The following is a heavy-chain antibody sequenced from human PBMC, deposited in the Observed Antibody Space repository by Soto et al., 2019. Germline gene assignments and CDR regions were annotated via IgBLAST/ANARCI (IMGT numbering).Heavy chain of an antibody. J-gene: IGHJ6*02. CDR1: GYTFTSYA. CDR2: INAGNGNT. D-gene: IGHD3-3*01. Sequence: ASVKVSCKASGYTFTSYAMHWVRQAPGQRLEWMGWINAGNGNTKYSQKFQGRVTITRDTSASTAYMELSSLRSEDTAVYYCARAGRRLTIFGVVHPRYYYYGMDVWGQGTTVTVSS. CDR3: ARAGRRLTIFGVVHPRYYYYGMDV. V-gene: IGHV1-3*01.